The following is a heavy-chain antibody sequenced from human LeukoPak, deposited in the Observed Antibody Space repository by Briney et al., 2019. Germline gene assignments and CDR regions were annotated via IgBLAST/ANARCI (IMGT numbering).Heavy chain of an antibody. CDR2: IIPIFGTA. D-gene: IGHD3-16*01. CDR1: GGTFSSYA. J-gene: IGHJ6*03. Sequence: SVKVSCKASGGTFSSYAISWVRQAPGQGLEWMGGIIPIFGTANYAQKFQGRVTITADKSTSTAYMELSSLRSEDTAVYYCARELTRAYYYYYMDVWGKGTTVTISS. CDR3: ARELTRAYYYYYMDV. V-gene: IGHV1-69*06.